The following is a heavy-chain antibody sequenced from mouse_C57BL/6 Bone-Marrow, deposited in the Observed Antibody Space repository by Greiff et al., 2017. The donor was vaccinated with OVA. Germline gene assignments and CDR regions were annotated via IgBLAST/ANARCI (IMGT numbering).Heavy chain of an antibody. D-gene: IGHD1-1*01. CDR2: IRSKSNNYAT. Sequence: DVKLVESGGGLVQPKGSLKLSCAASGFSFNTYAMNWVRQAPGKGLEWVARIRSKSNNYATYYADSVKDRFTISRDDSESMLYLQMNNLKTEDTAMYYCVRGGGNYPMDYWGQGTSVTVSS. CDR1: GFSFNTYA. CDR3: VRGGGNYPMDY. V-gene: IGHV10-1*01. J-gene: IGHJ4*01.